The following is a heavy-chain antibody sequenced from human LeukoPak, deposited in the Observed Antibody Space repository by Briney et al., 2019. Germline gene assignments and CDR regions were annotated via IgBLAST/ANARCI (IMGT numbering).Heavy chain of an antibody. CDR3: ARGLRDCTNGVCYFHFDY. V-gene: IGHV4-4*07. Sequence: SETLSLTCTVSGGSISSYYWSWIRQRAGKGLEWIGRIYTSGSTNYNPSLKSRVTMSVDTSKNQFSLKLSSVTAADTAVYYCARGLRDCTNGVCYFHFDYWGQGTLVTVSS. CDR1: GGSISSYY. J-gene: IGHJ4*02. D-gene: IGHD2-8*01. CDR2: IYTSGST.